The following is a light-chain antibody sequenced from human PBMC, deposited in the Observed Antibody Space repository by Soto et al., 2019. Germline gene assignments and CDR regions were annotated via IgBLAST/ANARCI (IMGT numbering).Light chain of an antibody. Sequence: DIQMTQSPSSLSASVGDRVSITCRASQSIYTYLNWYHQKTGKAPNLLIYCAASLQSGVPPSLSSSRASTNFFPLTINRLPQENVTNYCRQQYNTFRTFGQGTKVDIK. CDR3: QQYNTFRT. J-gene: IGKJ1*01. CDR1: QSIYTY. CDR2: CAA. V-gene: IGKV1-39*01.